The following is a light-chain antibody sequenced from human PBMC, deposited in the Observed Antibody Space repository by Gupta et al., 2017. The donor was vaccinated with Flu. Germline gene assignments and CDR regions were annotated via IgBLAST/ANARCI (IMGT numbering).Light chain of an antibody. Sequence: DIVMTQSPLSLPVTPGEPASISCRSSQSLLHSNGYNYLDWYLQKPGQSPQLLIYLGSNRASGVPDRFSGSGSGTDFTLKIIRVEAEDVGVYYCRQAPQTPYNFGQGTRLEIK. CDR1: QSLLHSNGYNY. V-gene: IGKV2-28*01. CDR3: RQAPQTPYN. J-gene: IGKJ2*01. CDR2: LGS.